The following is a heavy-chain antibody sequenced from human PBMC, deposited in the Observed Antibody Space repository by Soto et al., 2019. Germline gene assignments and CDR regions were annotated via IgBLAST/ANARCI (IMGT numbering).Heavy chain of an antibody. J-gene: IGHJ2*01. Sequence: QLQLQESGPGLVKPSETLSLTCTVSGGSISSSSYYWGWIRQPPGKGLEWIGSIYYSGSTYYNPSLHSLVTISVSTAKNQSSLKVNSVTAADTAVYYCARPGFAADKSNWYFDLWGRGTLVTVSS. CDR2: IYYSGST. CDR1: GGSISSSSYY. V-gene: IGHV4-39*01. D-gene: IGHD6-13*01. CDR3: ARPGFAADKSNWYFDL.